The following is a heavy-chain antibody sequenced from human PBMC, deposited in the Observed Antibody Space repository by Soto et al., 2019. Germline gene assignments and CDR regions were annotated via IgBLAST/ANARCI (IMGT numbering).Heavy chain of an antibody. V-gene: IGHV4-59*01. Sequence: QVQLQESGPGLVKPSETLSLTCKVSGDSISDYYWGWIRQSPGHGLEWIGYISISGSTDSNPSLRSRATISLAPSKNQFSLTLKSGTAADTAVYYCARDLGIGSGAFDIWGPGTLVTVSS. CDR1: GDSISDYY. CDR3: ARDLGIGSGAFDI. D-gene: IGHD2-2*03. J-gene: IGHJ3*02. CDR2: ISISGST.